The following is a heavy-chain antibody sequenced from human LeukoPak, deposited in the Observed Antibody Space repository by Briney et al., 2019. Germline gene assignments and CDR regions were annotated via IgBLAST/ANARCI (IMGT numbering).Heavy chain of an antibody. CDR3: ARNKYSSSWSSDY. J-gene: IGHJ4*02. CDR2: IYYSGST. CDR1: GGSISSGDYY. V-gene: IGHV4-30-4*01. D-gene: IGHD6-13*01. Sequence: SETLSLTCTVSGGSISSGDYYWSWIRQPPGKGLEWIGYIYYSGSTYYNPSLKSRVTISVDTSKNQFSLKLSSVTAADTAVYYCARNKYSSSWSSDYWGQGTMATVSS.